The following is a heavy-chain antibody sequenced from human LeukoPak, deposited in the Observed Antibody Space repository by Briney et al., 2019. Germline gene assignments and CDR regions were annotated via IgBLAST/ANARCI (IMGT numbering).Heavy chain of an antibody. CDR1: GGSISSSSYY. CDR2: IYYSGST. D-gene: IGHD3-22*01. J-gene: IGHJ4*02. CDR3: ASPTPNLADYPKEVNYYDSSDNHYFDY. Sequence: PSETLSLTCTVSGGSISSSSYYWGWIRQPPGKGLEWIGSIYYSGSTYYNPSLKSRVTISVDTSKNQFSLKLSSVTAADTAVYYCASPTPNLADYPKEVNYYDSSDNHYFDYWGQGTLVTVSS. V-gene: IGHV4-39*01.